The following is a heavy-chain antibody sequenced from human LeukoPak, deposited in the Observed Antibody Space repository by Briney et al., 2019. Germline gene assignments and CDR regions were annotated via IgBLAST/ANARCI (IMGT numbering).Heavy chain of an antibody. D-gene: IGHD2-2*02. V-gene: IGHV3-30-3*01. Sequence: PGRSLRLSCAASGFTFSSYAMHWVRQAPGKGLGWVAVISYDGSNKYYADSVKGRFTISRDNSKNTLYLQMNSLRAEDTAVYYCARWGCSSNSCYTPYWGQGTLVTVSS. CDR2: ISYDGSNK. CDR1: GFTFSSYA. CDR3: ARWGCSSNSCYTPY. J-gene: IGHJ4*02.